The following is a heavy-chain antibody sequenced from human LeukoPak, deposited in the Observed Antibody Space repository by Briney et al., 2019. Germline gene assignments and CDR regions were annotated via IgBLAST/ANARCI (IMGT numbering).Heavy chain of an antibody. CDR1: GYTFTGYY. Sequence: ASVKVSCKASGYTFTGYYTHWVRQAPGQGLEWMGWINPNSGGTNYAQKFQGWVTMTRDASISTAYMELSRLRSDDTAVYYCAREKGADPSVGAFDIWGQGTMVTVSS. J-gene: IGHJ3*02. D-gene: IGHD1-26*01. V-gene: IGHV1-2*04. CDR2: INPNSGGT. CDR3: AREKGADPSVGAFDI.